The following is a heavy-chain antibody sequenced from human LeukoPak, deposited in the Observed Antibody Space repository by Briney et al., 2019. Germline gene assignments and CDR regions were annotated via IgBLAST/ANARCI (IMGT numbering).Heavy chain of an antibody. CDR1: GGSISSSSYY. D-gene: IGHD3-22*01. CDR2: IYYSGST. Sequence: SETLSLTCTVSGGSISSSSYYWGWIRQPPGKGLEWIGSIYYSGSTYYNPSLKSRVTISVDTSKNQFSLKLSSVTAADTAVYYCARHSMIVVVIPYWGQGTLVTVSS. CDR3: ARHSMIVVVIPY. J-gene: IGHJ4*02. V-gene: IGHV4-39*01.